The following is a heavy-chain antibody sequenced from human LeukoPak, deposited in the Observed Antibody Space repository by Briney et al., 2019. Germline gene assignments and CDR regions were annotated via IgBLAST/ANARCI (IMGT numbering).Heavy chain of an antibody. Sequence: PGRSLRLSCAVSGFTFSTYSMSWVRQAPGNGLDWVSTISSSGGSTYYADSVKARFSISRHNSKTTLYLQMNRLSDEDRAVYYCAKAQSSDFYWYFDCWGQGTMVTVSS. J-gene: IGHJ4*02. CDR2: ISSSGGST. CDR1: GFTFSTYS. V-gene: IGHV3-23*01. CDR3: AKAQSSDFYWYFDC. D-gene: IGHD3-22*01.